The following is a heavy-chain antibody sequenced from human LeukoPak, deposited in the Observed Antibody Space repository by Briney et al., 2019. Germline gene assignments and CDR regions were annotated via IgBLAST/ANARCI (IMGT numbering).Heavy chain of an antibody. D-gene: IGHD2-15*01. Sequence: SETLSLTCTVSGGSISSGGYYWSWIRQHPGKGLEWIGYIYYSGSTYYNPSLKSRVTISVDTSKNQFSLKLSSVTAADTAVYYCARAPSYCSGGSCYESLGNFDFWGQGTLVTVSS. CDR3: ARAPSYCSGGSCYESLGNFDF. J-gene: IGHJ4*02. CDR1: GGSISSGGYY. CDR2: IYYSGST. V-gene: IGHV4-31*03.